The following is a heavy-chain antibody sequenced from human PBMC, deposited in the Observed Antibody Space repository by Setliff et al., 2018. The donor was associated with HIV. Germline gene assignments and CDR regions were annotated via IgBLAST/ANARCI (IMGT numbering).Heavy chain of an antibody. J-gene: IGHJ4*02. CDR1: GGSMSGTFY. CDR3: ARIASVAGAYYFDY. V-gene: IGHV4-61*09. CDR2: IYTSGSA. Sequence: KPSETLSLTCTVSGGSMSGTFYWSWIRQPAGKGLEWIGHIYTSGSATFNPSLKSRVTISLDTSKNQFSLKLSSVTAADTAVYYCARIASVAGAYYFDYWGQGTLVTVSS. D-gene: IGHD2-21*01.